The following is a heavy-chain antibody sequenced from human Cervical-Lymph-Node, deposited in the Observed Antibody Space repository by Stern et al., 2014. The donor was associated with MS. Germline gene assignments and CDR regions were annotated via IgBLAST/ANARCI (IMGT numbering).Heavy chain of an antibody. D-gene: IGHD2-21*02. V-gene: IGHV1-69*01. CDR2: IIPIFGTA. Sequence: VQLGESGAEVKKPGSSVKVSCKASGGTFSSYAISWVRQAPGQGLEWMGGIIPIFGTANYAQKFQGRVTITADESTSTAYMELSSLRSEDTAVYYCASNIVVVTAGAFDIWGQGTMVTVSS. J-gene: IGHJ3*02. CDR1: GGTFSSYA. CDR3: ASNIVVVTAGAFDI.